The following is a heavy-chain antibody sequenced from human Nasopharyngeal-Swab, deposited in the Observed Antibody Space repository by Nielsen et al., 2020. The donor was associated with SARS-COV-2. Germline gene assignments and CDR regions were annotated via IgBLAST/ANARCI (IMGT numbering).Heavy chain of an antibody. Sequence: SETLSLTCAVYGGSFSGYYWSWIRQPPGKGLEWIGEINHSGSTNYNPSLKSRVIISVDTSKNQFSLKLSSVTAADTAVYYCARNPPGYYDFIHYGMDVWGQGTTVTVSS. CDR1: GGSFSGYY. CDR3: ARNPPGYYDFIHYGMDV. D-gene: IGHD3-3*01. V-gene: IGHV4-34*01. J-gene: IGHJ6*02. CDR2: INHSGST.